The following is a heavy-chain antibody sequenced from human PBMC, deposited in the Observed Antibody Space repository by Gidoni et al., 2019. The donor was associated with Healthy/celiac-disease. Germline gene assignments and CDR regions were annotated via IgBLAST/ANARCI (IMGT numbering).Heavy chain of an antibody. CDR1: GFTFSSYA. CDR2: ISGSGGST. V-gene: IGHV3-23*01. J-gene: IGHJ4*02. D-gene: IGHD2-2*01. CDR3: AKDGKVVPAALGGYSYHKDY. Sequence: EVQLLESGGGLVQPGGSLRLSCAASGFTFSSYAMSWVRQAPGKGLEWVAAISGSGGSTYYADSVKGRFTISRDNSKNTLYLQMNSLRAEDTAVYYCAKDGKVVPAALGGYSYHKDYWGQGTLVTVSS.